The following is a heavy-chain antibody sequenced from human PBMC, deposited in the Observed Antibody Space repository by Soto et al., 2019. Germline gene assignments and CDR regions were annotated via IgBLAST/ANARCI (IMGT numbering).Heavy chain of an antibody. V-gene: IGHV1-18*01. CDR3: AREGAVPYYYYGMDV. D-gene: IGHD3-16*01. CDR1: GYTFTSYG. J-gene: IGHJ6*02. CDR2: ISGYDGRT. Sequence: QVHLVQSGAEVKKPGASVKVSCKTSGYTFTSYGISWVRQAPGQGLEWLGWISGYDGRTNLAQKVQDRVTMTTDTSTSTVYMELRSLRSDDTAVYYCAREGAVPYYYYGMDVWGQGTTVTVSS.